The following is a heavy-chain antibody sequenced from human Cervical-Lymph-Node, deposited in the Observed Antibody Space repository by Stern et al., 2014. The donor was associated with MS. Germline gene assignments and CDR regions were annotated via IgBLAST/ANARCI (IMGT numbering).Heavy chain of an antibody. J-gene: IGHJ4*02. CDR2: IHTIGTT. CDR3: AREIAGRRFED. D-gene: IGHD6-6*01. V-gene: IGHV3-66*01. Sequence: EVQLVESGGGLVQPGGSLRLSCEASGFPVRASYMNWVRQAPGKGLEWVSRIHTIGTTHYADSVKGRFTISRANAKNALYLQMDSLRVEDTAVYYCAREIAGRRFEDWGRGTLVAVSP. CDR1: GFPVRASY.